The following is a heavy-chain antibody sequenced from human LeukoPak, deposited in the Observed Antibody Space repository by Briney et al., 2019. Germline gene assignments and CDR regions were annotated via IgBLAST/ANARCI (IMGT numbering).Heavy chain of an antibody. V-gene: IGHV3-30-3*01. J-gene: IGHJ6*03. CDR2: ISYDGSNK. D-gene: IGHD6-6*01. CDR3: ARGSDYYMDV. CDR1: GFTFSSYA. Sequence: PGGSLRLSCAASGFTFSSYAMHWVRQAPGKGLEWVAVISYDGSNKYYADSVKGRFTISRDNSKNTLYLQMNSLRAEDTAVYYCARGSDYYMDVWGKGTTVTVSS.